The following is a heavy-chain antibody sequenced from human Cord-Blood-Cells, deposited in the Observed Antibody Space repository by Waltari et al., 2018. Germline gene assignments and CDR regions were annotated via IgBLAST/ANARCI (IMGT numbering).Heavy chain of an antibody. CDR1: GYTLTELS. V-gene: IGHV1-24*01. D-gene: IGHD3-3*01. CDR2: FDPEEGET. Sequence: QVQLVQSGAEVKKPGASVKVSCKVSGYTLTELSMHWVRQAPGKGLEWMGGFDPEEGETIYAQKVQGRVTMNEDTSTDTAYMELSSLRSEDTAVYYCATGYYDFWSGFTTNWFDPWGQGTLVTVSS. CDR3: ATGYYDFWSGFTTNWFDP. J-gene: IGHJ5*02.